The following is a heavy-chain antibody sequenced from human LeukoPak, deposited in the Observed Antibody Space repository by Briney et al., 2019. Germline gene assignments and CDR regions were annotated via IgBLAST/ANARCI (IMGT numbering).Heavy chain of an antibody. D-gene: IGHD7-27*01. CDR2: ISAYNGNT. J-gene: IGHJ4*02. Sequence: ASVKVSCKASGYTFTNFGISWVRQAPGQGLEWMGWISAYNGNTNYAQRLQGRVTMTTDTSTSTAYMELRSLRSEVTAIYYCVRTPPNWGFDYWGQGTLVTVSS. V-gene: IGHV1-18*01. CDR1: GYTFTNFG. CDR3: VRTPPNWGFDY.